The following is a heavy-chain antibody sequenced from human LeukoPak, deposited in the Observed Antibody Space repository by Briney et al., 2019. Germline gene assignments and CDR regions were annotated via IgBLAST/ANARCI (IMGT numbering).Heavy chain of an antibody. V-gene: IGHV3-23*01. D-gene: IGHD3-22*01. CDR1: GFTFTSYA. Sequence: GGSLRLSCAASGFTFTSYAMRWVRQAPGKGLQWVSSITSSGDNTYYADSVKGRFTISRDNTKNTLHLQVNSLRAEDTAVYYCVRGSRGNYDTWGQGTLVTVSS. CDR3: VRGSRGNYDT. CDR2: ITSSGDNT. J-gene: IGHJ5*02.